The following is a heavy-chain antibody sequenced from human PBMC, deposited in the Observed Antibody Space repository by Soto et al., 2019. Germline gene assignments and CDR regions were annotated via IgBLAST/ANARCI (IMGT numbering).Heavy chain of an antibody. J-gene: IGHJ2*01. Sequence: QITLKECGPTLAKPTQTLTLTCSVSEVSVDTRGVGIGWIRQPPGKALEWLALIFWDDDKRYRPSLNGRLTIAREASKNDVVLTMTDMAPVDTATYYCAQTEGLSWYFDLWGRGTLV. V-gene: IGHV2-5*02. CDR2: IFWDDDK. D-gene: IGHD2-21*02. CDR1: EVSVDTRGVG. CDR3: AQTEGLSWYFDL.